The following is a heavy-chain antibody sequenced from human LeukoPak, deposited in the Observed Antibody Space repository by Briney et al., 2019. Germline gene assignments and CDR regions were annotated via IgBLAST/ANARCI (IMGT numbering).Heavy chain of an antibody. CDR3: ARVEASKPPNYYYYYGMDV. J-gene: IGHJ6*02. Sequence: GGSLRLSCAASGFTFSSNYMSWVRQAPGKGLEWVSVIYSGGSTYYADSVKGRFTISRDNSKNTLYLQMNSLRAEDTAVYYCARVEASKPPNYYYYYGMDVWGQGTTVTVSS. V-gene: IGHV3-66*01. CDR1: GFTFSSNY. CDR2: IYSGGST. D-gene: IGHD2/OR15-2a*01.